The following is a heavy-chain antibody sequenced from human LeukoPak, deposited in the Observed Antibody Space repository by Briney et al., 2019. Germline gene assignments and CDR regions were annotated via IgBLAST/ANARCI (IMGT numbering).Heavy chain of an antibody. CDR2: IYYSGST. J-gene: IGHJ4*02. CDR3: ARASAAAGFIVDY. CDR1: GGSISSYY. V-gene: IGHV4-59*01. Sequence: SETLSLTCTVSGGSISSYYWSWIRQPPGKGLEWIGYIYYSGSTTYNPSLKSRVTISVDTSKNQFSLKLSSVTAADTAVYYCARASAAAGFIVDYWGQGTLVTVSS. D-gene: IGHD6-13*01.